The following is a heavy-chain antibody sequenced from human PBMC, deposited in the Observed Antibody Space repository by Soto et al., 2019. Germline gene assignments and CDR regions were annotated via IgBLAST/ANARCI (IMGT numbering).Heavy chain of an antibody. V-gene: IGHV4-34*08. CDR1: GGNISSYY. CDR3: ATLGGSATFYIDY. D-gene: IGHD3-10*01. J-gene: IGHJ4*02. Sequence: PSETMSLTCTVSGGNISSYYWSWIRQPPGKGLEWIGESTHSRRTNYNPSLKSRVTISVDTSKNQFSLKLNSVTAADTAVYYCATLGGSATFYIDYWGQGILVTVSS. CDR2: STHSRRT.